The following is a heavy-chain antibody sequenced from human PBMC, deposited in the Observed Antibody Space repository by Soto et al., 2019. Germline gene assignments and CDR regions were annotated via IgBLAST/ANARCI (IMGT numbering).Heavy chain of an antibody. J-gene: IGHJ5*02. V-gene: IGHV1-69*01. Sequence: QVQLVQSGAELKEPGSSVRVSCRVSGGTFVSSAFAWVRQSLGEGIEWMGGIVPILGTTKYAEKFQGRVTIRADESTRTAYLELSSLVLADTAVYFCAKKNPHGDSNKAWLDPWGQGTLVIVSS. CDR3: AKKNPHGDSNKAWLDP. CDR2: IVPILGTT. CDR1: GGTFVSSA. D-gene: IGHD2-15*01.